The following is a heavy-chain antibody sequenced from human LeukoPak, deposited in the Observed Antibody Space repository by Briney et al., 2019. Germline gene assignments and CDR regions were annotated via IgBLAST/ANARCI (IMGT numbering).Heavy chain of an antibody. V-gene: IGHV3-7*01. Sequence: PGGSLRLSCAASGFTFNNYWMIWVPQAPGKGLEWPANIKRDGTDKYYVGSVEGRFTISRDNAKNSLFLQMSSLRAEDTAIYYCTRALYNTGWYPDYFDSWGQGTLVTVSS. CDR3: TRALYNTGWYPDYFDS. J-gene: IGHJ4*02. D-gene: IGHD6-19*01. CDR2: IKRDGTDK. CDR1: GFTFNNYW.